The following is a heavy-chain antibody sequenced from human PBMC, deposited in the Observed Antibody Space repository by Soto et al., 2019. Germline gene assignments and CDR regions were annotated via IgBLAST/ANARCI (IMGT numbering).Heavy chain of an antibody. V-gene: IGHV1-69*01. Sequence: QVQLVQSGPEVKKPGSSVKVFCKASGDTFNSYVITWVRQAPGQGLEWLGGIITAFGTTSYAQNFQDRLTITADEAATTHHMELSSLTSDDTAMYYCTRSYGYTFGGSLDNWGQGTLVTVSS. CDR3: TRSYGYTFGGSLDN. J-gene: IGHJ4*02. D-gene: IGHD5-18*01. CDR1: GDTFNSYV. CDR2: IITAFGTT.